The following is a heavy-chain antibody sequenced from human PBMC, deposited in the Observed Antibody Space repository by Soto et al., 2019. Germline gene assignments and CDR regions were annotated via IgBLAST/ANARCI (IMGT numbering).Heavy chain of an antibody. J-gene: IGHJ4*02. Sequence: QVELVQSGAEVKKPGASVKVSCKASGYIFTSYGISWVRQAPGEGLEWMGWISNYNGITNYAQKVQGRVTLTTDRSTSTAYMELRSLRSVDTAVYYCAESMGGSGTYVSWGQGTLVTVSS. CDR3: AESMGGSGTYVS. V-gene: IGHV1-18*01. CDR2: ISNYNGIT. D-gene: IGHD3-10*01. CDR1: GYIFTSYG.